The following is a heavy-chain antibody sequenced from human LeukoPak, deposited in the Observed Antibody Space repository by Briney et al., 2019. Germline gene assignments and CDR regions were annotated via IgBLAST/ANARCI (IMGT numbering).Heavy chain of an antibody. CDR1: GGSISSSSYY. J-gene: IGHJ4*02. Sequence: PSETLSLTCTVSGGSISSSSYYWGWIRQPPGKGQEWIGSIYCSGSTYYNPSLKSRVTISVDTSKNQFSLKLSSVTAADTAVYYCARQGRLLLQYYFDYWGQGTLVTVSS. V-gene: IGHV4-39*01. D-gene: IGHD3-22*01. CDR3: ARQGRLLLQYYFDY. CDR2: IYCSGST.